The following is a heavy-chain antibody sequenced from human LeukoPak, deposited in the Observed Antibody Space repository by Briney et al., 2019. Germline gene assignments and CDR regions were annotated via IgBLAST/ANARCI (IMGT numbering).Heavy chain of an antibody. CDR3: ARASLLGAFDI. D-gene: IGHD7-27*01. Sequence: PGGSLRLSCAASGFTFSSHAMHWVRQAPGKGLEWVAIIWSDGNNKYYADSVKGRFSISRDDSKNTLYLQMNSLRAEDTAVYYCARASLLGAFDIWGQGTMVTVSS. V-gene: IGHV3-33*01. CDR1: GFTFSSHA. CDR2: IWSDGNNK. J-gene: IGHJ3*02.